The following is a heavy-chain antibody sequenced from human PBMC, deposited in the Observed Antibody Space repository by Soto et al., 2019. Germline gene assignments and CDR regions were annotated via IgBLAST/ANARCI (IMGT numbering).Heavy chain of an antibody. Sequence: GGSLRLSCAASAFTFSSYWMSWVRQAPGKGLEWVANIKQDGSEKYYVDSVKGRFTISRDNAKNSLYLQMNSLRAEDTAVYYCAREVAAAIRGRNWFDPWGQGTLVTVSS. CDR2: IKQDGSEK. D-gene: IGHD2-2*01. V-gene: IGHV3-7*03. CDR3: AREVAAAIRGRNWFDP. J-gene: IGHJ5*02. CDR1: AFTFSSYW.